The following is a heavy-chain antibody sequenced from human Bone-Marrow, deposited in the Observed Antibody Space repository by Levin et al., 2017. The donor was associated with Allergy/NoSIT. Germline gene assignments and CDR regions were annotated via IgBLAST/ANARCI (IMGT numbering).Heavy chain of an antibody. CDR3: AGQPPNDSSTRTEGKSLEV. J-gene: IGHJ3*01. D-gene: IGHD2-8*02. V-gene: IGHV4-30-2*01. Sequence: PSETLSLTCAVSGGSVSRGAYSWNWIRQTPGKGLEWIGYIHHSGITYYNPSLDSRLTISLDRSKNHFSLKLTSVTAADTAVYYCAGQPPNDSSTRTEGKSLEVWGQGTVVTVSS. CDR1: GGSVSRGAYS. CDR2: IHHSGIT.